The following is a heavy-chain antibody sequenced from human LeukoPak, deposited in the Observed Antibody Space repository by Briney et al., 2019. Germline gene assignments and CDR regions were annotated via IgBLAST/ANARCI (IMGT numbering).Heavy chain of an antibody. CDR1: GGTFSSYA. V-gene: IGHV1-69*04. CDR3: ARDKSPPLGPYSSRDANWFYP. D-gene: IGHD6-13*01. CDR2: IIPILGIA. J-gene: IGHJ5*02. Sequence: SVKVSCTASGGTFSSYAISWVRQAPGQGLEWMGGIIPILGIANYAQKFQGRVTITADKSTSTAYMELSSLSSEDTAMYFCARDKSPPLGPYSSRDANWFYPWGQGTLVSASS.